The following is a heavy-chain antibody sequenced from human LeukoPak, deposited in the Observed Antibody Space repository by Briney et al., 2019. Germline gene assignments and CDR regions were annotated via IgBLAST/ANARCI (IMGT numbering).Heavy chain of an antibody. Sequence: PSETLSLTCAVYGGSFSGYYWSWIRQPPGKGLEWIGEINHSGSTNYNPSLKSRVTISVDTSKNQFSLNLSSVTAADTAVYYCARETPYYSMQDYWGQGTLVTVSS. CDR3: ARETPYYSMQDY. J-gene: IGHJ4*02. V-gene: IGHV4-34*01. D-gene: IGHD3-10*01. CDR1: GGSFSGYY. CDR2: INHSGST.